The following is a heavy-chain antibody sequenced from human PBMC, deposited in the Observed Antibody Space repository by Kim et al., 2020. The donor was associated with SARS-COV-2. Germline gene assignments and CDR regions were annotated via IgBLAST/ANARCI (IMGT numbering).Heavy chain of an antibody. CDR3: ARDRAFAFDI. Sequence: IWYADSVQGRFTISSDKANNLLYLQMNCLRAEDTAVYFCARDRAFAFDIWGQGTMVTVS. J-gene: IGHJ3*02. V-gene: IGHV3-11*04. CDR2: I.